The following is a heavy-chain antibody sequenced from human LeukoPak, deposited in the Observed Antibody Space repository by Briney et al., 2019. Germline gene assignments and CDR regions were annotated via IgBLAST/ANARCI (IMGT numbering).Heavy chain of an antibody. D-gene: IGHD2-15*01. CDR1: GFTFSSYS. V-gene: IGHV3-48*02. CDR2: ISSSSSTI. J-gene: IGHJ6*02. CDR3: ASRDCSGGNCYYYYGMDV. Sequence: GGSLRLSCAASGFTFSSYSMNWVRQAPGKGLEWVSYISSSSSTIYYADSVKGRFTISRDNAKNSLYLQMNSLRDEDTAVYYCASRDCSGGNCYYYYGMDVWGQGTTVTVSS.